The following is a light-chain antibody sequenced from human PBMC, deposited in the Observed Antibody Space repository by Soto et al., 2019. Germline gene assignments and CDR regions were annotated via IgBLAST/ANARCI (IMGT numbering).Light chain of an antibody. CDR2: GAS. Sequence: EMVMTQSPATLSVSPGEGATLSWRASQSVSSKLGWYQEKPGQAPRLLIYGASARATGIPARFSGSGSGTEFTLTITSLQSEDFAVYYCQQYDNWPRTFGQGTKVDIK. CDR1: QSVSSK. V-gene: IGKV3-15*01. J-gene: IGKJ1*01. CDR3: QQYDNWPRT.